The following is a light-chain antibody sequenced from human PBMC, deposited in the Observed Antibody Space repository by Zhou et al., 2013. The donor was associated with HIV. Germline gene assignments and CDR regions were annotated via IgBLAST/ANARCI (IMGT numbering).Light chain of an antibody. CDR2: GAS. CDR3: QQYNNWPPMYT. Sequence: EIVLTQSPGTLSLSPGERATLSCRASQNIGRNSFAWYQQRPGQAPRVLIYGASSRATGIPERFSGSGSGTYFTLTISRLEPEDFAVYYCQQYNNWPPMYTFGQGTRLEI. CDR1: QNIGRNS. V-gene: IGKV3-20*01. J-gene: IGKJ2*01.